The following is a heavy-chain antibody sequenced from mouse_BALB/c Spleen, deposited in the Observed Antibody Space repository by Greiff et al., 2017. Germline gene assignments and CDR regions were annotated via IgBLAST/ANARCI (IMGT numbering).Heavy chain of an antibody. CDR1: GYTFTDYE. D-gene: IGHD2-12*01. Sequence: VQLQQSGAELVRPGASVTLSCKASGYTFTDYEMHWVKQTPVHGLEWIGAIDPETGGTAYNQKFKGKATLTADKSSSTAYMELRSLTSEDSAVYYCTTGYDERYYFDYWGQGTTLTVSS. CDR2: IDPETGGT. CDR3: TTGYDERYYFDY. J-gene: IGHJ2*01. V-gene: IGHV1-15*01.